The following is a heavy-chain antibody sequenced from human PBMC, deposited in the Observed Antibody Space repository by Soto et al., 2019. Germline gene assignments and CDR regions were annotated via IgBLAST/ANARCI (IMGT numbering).Heavy chain of an antibody. J-gene: IGHJ4*02. V-gene: IGHV3-23*01. CDR2: ISGSGGST. D-gene: IGHD3-3*01. CDR1: GFTFSSYA. Sequence: GGSLRLSCAASGFTFSSYAMSWVRQAPGKGLEWVSAISGSGGSTYYADSVKGRFTISRDNSKNTLYLQMNSLRAEDTAVYYCAKVGWGTIFGVVIAPDPEYYFDYWGQGTLVTVSS. CDR3: AKVGWGTIFGVVIAPDPEYYFDY.